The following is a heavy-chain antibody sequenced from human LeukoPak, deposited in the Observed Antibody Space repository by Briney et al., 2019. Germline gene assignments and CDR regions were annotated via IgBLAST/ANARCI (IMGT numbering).Heavy chain of an antibody. J-gene: IGHJ4*02. CDR1: GFTFNTYA. Sequence: GGSLRLSCAASGFTFNTYAMSWVRQAPGKGLEWVSAFAVGGGTTFYADFVKGRCTISRDNSKNMLYLQMNSLRAEDTAVYYCARSPAYCGGDCYSTFDYWGQGTLVTVSS. CDR2: FAVGGGTT. D-gene: IGHD2-21*02. V-gene: IGHV3-23*01. CDR3: ARSPAYCGGDCYSTFDY.